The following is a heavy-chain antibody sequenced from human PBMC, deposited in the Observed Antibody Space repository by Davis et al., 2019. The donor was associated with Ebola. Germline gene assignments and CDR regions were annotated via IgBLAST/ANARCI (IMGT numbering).Heavy chain of an antibody. CDR3: ARGPLYLVVPAASGYFDY. D-gene: IGHD2-2*01. CDR1: GGSISSYY. Sequence: PSETLSLTCAVSGGSISSYYWSWIRQPPGKGLEWIGYIYYSGSTNYNPSLKSRVTISVDTSKNQFSLKLSSVTAADTAVYYCARGPLYLVVPAASGYFDYWGQGTLVTVSS. J-gene: IGHJ4*02. CDR2: IYYSGST. V-gene: IGHV4-59*01.